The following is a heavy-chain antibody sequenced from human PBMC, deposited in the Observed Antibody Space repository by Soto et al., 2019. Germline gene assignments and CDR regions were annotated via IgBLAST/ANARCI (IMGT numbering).Heavy chain of an antibody. CDR3: ARDPGDCSGGSCYPYYFDY. J-gene: IGHJ4*02. CDR1: GFTFSSYS. V-gene: IGHV3-21*01. D-gene: IGHD2-15*01. CDR2: ISSSSSYI. Sequence: GGSLRLSCAASGFTFSSYSMNWVRQAPGKGLEWVSSISSSSSYIYYADSVKGRFTISRDNAKNSLYLQMNSLRAEDTAVYYCARDPGDCSGGSCYPYYFDYWGQGTLVTVSS.